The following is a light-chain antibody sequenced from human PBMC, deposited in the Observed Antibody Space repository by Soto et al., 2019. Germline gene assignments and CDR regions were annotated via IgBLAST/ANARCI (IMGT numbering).Light chain of an antibody. CDR3: QQRYSAPFT. CDR1: QSINSY. J-gene: IGKJ3*01. V-gene: IGKV1-39*01. CDR2: AAS. Sequence: DIQITQSPSSLSASIGDRVTITYRASQSINSYLSWYQHRPGQAPKVLIYAASSLQSGVPSRFSGSGSGTDFTLTIDNLKPEDFATYYCQQRYSAPFTFGPGTKVDIK.